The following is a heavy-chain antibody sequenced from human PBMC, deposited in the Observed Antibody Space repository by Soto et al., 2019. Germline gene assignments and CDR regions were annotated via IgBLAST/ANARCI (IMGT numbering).Heavy chain of an antibody. J-gene: IGHJ4*02. CDR1: VGTFSSYA. CDR2: IIPIFGTA. CDR3: ARHPAYRIQSTGYYFHH. V-gene: IGHV1-69*13. D-gene: IGHD2-8*02. Sequence: GASVKVSCKASVGTFSSYAISWVRQAPGQGLEWMGGIIPIFGTANYAQKFQGRVTITADESTSTAYMELSSLRSEDTAMYYCARHPAYRIQSTGYYFHHRGPAPLVTVSS.